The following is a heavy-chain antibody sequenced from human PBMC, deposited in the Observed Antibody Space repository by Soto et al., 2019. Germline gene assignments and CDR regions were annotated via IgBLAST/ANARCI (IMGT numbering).Heavy chain of an antibody. V-gene: IGHV3-53*02. CDR1: GFTVSSNY. J-gene: IGHJ4*02. CDR3: AILSN. Sequence: EVQLVETGGGLIQPGGSPRLSCAASGFTVSSNYMNWVRQAPGKGLEWVSIIYSDGTTSYADSVKGRFTISRDNFKNTLHLQMNSLRAEDTAVYYCAILSNWGQGTLVTVSS. CDR2: IYSDGTT. D-gene: IGHD6-6*01.